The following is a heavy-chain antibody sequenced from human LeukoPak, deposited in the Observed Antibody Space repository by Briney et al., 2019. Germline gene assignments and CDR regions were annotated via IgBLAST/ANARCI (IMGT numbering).Heavy chain of an antibody. J-gene: IGHJ6*03. CDR2: IYHSGST. V-gene: IGHV4-4*02. CDR1: GGSISTSYW. D-gene: IGHD1-26*01. Sequence: SGTLSLPCGVSGGSISTSYWWSRVRQPPGEGLEWIGEIYHSGSTNYNPSLKSRVTISMDKYKNQFSLNMSSVTAADTAVYYCAKDGNELGAETYYMDFWGKGTTVTVSS. CDR3: AKDGNELGAETYYMDF.